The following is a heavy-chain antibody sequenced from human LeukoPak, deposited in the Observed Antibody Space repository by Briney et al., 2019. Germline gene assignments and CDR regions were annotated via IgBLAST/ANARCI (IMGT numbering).Heavy chain of an antibody. V-gene: IGHV1-69*04. CDR1: GGAFSSYA. Sequence: ASVKVSCKASGGAFSSYAISWVRQAAGQGLEWMGRIIPILGIANYAQKFQGRVTITADKSTSTAYMELSSLRSEDTAVYYCAREVMTTVVTHFDYWGQGTLVTVSS. D-gene: IGHD4-23*01. CDR2: IIPILGIA. CDR3: AREVMTTVVTHFDY. J-gene: IGHJ4*02.